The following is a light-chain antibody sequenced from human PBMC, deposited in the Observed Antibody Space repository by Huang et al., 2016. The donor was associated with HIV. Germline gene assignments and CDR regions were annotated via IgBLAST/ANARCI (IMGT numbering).Light chain of an antibody. CDR2: GVS. Sequence: EIVMTQSPATLSVSPGERATLSCWASRSLSSTLAWYQQKLGQAPRLLIYGVSTRATGIPASFSGSGSGTEFTLTISSLQSEDFAVYYCQQYNNWPPAFGQGTKVEIK. J-gene: IGKJ1*01. V-gene: IGKV3-15*01. CDR3: QQYNNWPPA. CDR1: RSLSST.